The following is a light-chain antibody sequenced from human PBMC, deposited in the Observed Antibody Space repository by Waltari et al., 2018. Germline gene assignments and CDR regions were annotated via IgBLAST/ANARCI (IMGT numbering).Light chain of an antibody. J-gene: IGKJ1*01. CDR2: WAS. Sequence: DFVMTQSPDSLALSLGERATINCKSSQSVLYSSNNKNYLAWYQQKPGQPPRLPFSWASPRESGVPDRCSGSGSGTDFTLTISSLQAEDVAVYYCQQYYDTPRTFGQGTKVEIK. V-gene: IGKV4-1*01. CDR3: QQYYDTPRT. CDR1: QSVLYSSNNKNY.